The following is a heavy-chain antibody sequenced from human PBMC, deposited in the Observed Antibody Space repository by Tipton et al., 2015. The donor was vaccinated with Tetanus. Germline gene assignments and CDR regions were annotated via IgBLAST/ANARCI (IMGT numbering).Heavy chain of an antibody. Sequence: TLSLTCTVSDDSISRGIYYWGWVRQPPGKGLEWIGTLFFSGGTYYNPSLKSRVRMSVNTSKNQFSLDFNSVTATDTALYYCATSSSIMRGSDAFDLWGQGTMVTVSS. D-gene: IGHD2/OR15-2a*01. V-gene: IGHV4-39*01. J-gene: IGHJ3*01. CDR3: ATSSSIMRGSDAFDL. CDR1: DDSISRGIYY. CDR2: LFFSGGT.